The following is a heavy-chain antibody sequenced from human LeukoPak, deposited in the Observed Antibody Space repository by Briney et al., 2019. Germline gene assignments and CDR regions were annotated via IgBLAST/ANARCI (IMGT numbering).Heavy chain of an antibody. V-gene: IGHV1-8*01. CDR3: ARDPNYYGSGSYYNFNY. CDR2: MNPNSGNT. Sequence: ASVKVSCKASGYTFTSYDINWVRQATGQGLEWMGWMNPNSGNTGYAQKFQGRVTMTRDTSISTAYMELSRLRSDDTAVYYCARDPNYYGSGSYYNFNYWGQGTLVTVSS. D-gene: IGHD3-10*01. J-gene: IGHJ4*02. CDR1: GYTFTSYD.